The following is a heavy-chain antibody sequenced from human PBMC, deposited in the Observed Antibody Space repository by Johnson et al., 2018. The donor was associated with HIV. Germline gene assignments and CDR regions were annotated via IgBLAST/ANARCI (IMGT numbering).Heavy chain of an antibody. D-gene: IGHD3-16*01. J-gene: IGHJ3*02. CDR3: AKDPGLGYAFDI. V-gene: IGHV3-30-3*01. Sequence: VQLVESGGGVVQPGGSLRLSCAASGFTFSSYALHWVRQAPGKGLEWVALISYDGTNKYFADSVKGRFTISRDNSKHSLYLQMNSLRAEDTALYYCAKDPGLGYAFDIWGQGTMVTVSS. CDR1: GFTFSSYA. CDR2: ISYDGTNK.